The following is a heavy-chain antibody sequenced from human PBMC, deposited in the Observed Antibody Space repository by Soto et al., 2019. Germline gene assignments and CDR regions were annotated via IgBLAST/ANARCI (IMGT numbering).Heavy chain of an antibody. CDR1: GFTFRSFT. CDR3: TRAASGPSSARCWFGP. Sequence: PGGSLRLSCAASGFTFRSFTMNWVRQAPGKGLEWVSTISSNSAYIYYTDALRGRFTISRDNAKNSLHLQMNSLRAEDTAVYYCTRAASGPSSARCWFGPW. V-gene: IGHV3-21*01. D-gene: IGHD6-13*01. J-gene: IGHJ5*02. CDR2: ISSNSAYI.